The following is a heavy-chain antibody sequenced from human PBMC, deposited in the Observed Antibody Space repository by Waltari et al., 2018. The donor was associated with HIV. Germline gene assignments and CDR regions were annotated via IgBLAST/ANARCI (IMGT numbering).Heavy chain of an antibody. CDR1: GFPVSSHP. CDR2: MYSGGTT. CDR3: ARVDRAGTTSGWDVFDI. Sequence: EVQLVESGGGLVRPGGSLRLSCAASGFPVSSHPMGWVRQTPGKGLEYVSVMYSGGTTHYADSVNGRFTISRDSSKSALYLQMNTLRAEDTALYYCARVDRAGTTSGWDVFDIWGQGTMVTVSS. J-gene: IGHJ3*02. D-gene: IGHD1-1*01. V-gene: IGHV3-66*01.